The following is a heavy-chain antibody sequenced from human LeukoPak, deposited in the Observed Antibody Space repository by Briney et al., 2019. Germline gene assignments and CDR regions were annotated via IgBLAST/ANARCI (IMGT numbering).Heavy chain of an antibody. V-gene: IGHV3-23*01. D-gene: IGHD2-2*01. J-gene: IGHJ6*03. CDR1: GFTFSSYA. CDR3: AKGLSCRSTSCFVGYTDV. Sequence: PGGSLRLSCAASGFTFSSYAMTWVRQAPGKGLEWVSAISGSGDTAYYADSVKGRFTISRDNSKNTLYLQMNSLRAEDTAVYYCAKGLSCRSTSCFVGYTDVWGKGTTVTASS. CDR2: ISGSGDTA.